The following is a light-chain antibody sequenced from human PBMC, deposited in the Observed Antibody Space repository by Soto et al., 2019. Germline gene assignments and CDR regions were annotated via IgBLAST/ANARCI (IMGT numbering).Light chain of an antibody. CDR3: QQRSNWLWT. V-gene: IGKV3-11*01. Sequence: EIALTQSPGTLSLSPGERATLSCRASQSVNSLYLAWYQQKPGQAPRLLIYDASNRATGIPARFSGSGSGTDFTLTISSLEPEDFAVYYCQQRSNWLWTFGQGTKVDIK. J-gene: IGKJ1*01. CDR1: QSVNSLY. CDR2: DAS.